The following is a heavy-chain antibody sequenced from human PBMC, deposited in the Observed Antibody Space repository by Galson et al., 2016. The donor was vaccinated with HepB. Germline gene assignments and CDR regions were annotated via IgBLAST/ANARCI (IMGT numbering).Heavy chain of an antibody. CDR1: GFTFSSYA. D-gene: IGHD2-15*01. CDR3: VKDYSSSCYSPADF. CDR2: MSGSGAET. V-gene: IGHV3-23*01. J-gene: IGHJ4*02. Sequence: SLRLSCAASGFTFSSYAVGWVRQAPGKGLEWVSSMSGSGAETFSANSVKGRFTISRDNSMNTVYLEMNSLRAEDTAIYYCVKDYSSSCYSPADFWGRGTLVTVS.